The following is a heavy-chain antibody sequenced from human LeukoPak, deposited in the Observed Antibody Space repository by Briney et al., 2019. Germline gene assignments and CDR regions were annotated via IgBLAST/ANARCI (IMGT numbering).Heavy chain of an antibody. Sequence: GGSLRLSCAASGFTFDDYAMHWVRQAPGKGLEWVLGISWNSGSIGYADSVKGRFTISRDNAKNSLYLQMNSLRAEDTALYYCAKGRHIAAYFDYWGQGTLVTVSS. D-gene: IGHD2-21*01. CDR1: GFTFDDYA. CDR2: ISWNSGSI. V-gene: IGHV3-9*01. J-gene: IGHJ4*02. CDR3: AKGRHIAAYFDY.